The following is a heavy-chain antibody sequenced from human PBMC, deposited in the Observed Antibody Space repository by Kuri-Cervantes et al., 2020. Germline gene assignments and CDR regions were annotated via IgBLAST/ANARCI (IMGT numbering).Heavy chain of an antibody. V-gene: IGHV1-69*05. CDR2: IIPIFGTA. CDR1: GGTFISYA. J-gene: IGHJ5*02. CDR3: ARGSLVGGLYWFDP. Sequence: SVQVSCNASGGTFISYAISWVRQAPGQGLEWMGGIIPIFGTANYAQKFQGRVTMTRNTSISTAYMELSNLRSEDTAVYYCARGSLVGGLYWFDPWGQGTLVTVSS. D-gene: IGHD3-16*01.